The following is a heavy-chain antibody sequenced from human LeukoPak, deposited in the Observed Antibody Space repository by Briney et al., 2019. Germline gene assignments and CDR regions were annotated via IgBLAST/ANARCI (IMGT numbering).Heavy chain of an antibody. V-gene: IGHV4-31*03. Sequence: SQTLSLTCTVSGGSVSSDGYYWIWIRQHPGKGLEWIGYIYYSGNTYYNPSLKSRVTISVDTSKNQFSLKLSSVTAADTAVYYCATVIAAAGTIFWGQRTLVTVSS. D-gene: IGHD6-13*01. CDR2: IYYSGNT. CDR1: GGSVSSDGYY. CDR3: ATVIAAAGTIF. J-gene: IGHJ4*02.